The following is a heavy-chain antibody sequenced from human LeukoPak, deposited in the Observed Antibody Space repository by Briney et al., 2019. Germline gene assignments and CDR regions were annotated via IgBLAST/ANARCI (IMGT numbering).Heavy chain of an antibody. V-gene: IGHV3-7*01. CDR2: IKQDGSEK. D-gene: IGHD3-10*01. CDR3: ASRGWSGKAYYYYYMDV. CDR1: GFAFSSYW. J-gene: IGHJ6*03. Sequence: PGGSLRLSCAASGFAFSSYWMRWVRQAPGKGLEWVANIKQDGSEKYYVDSVKGRFTISRDNAKNSLYLQMNSLRAEDTAVYYCASRGWSGKAYYYYYMDVWGKGTTVTVSS.